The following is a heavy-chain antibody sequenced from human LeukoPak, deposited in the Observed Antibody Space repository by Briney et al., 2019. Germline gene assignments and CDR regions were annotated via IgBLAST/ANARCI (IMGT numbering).Heavy chain of an antibody. CDR2: VSDDGNYK. CDR1: GFTFSSYG. V-gene: IGHV3-30*18. D-gene: IGHD2-21*02. Sequence: GGSLRLSCAASGFTFSSYGMHWVRQAPGKGLEWVAVVSDDGNYKYYAASLKGRFTISRDNSKNTVYLQMNSLRVEDTSLNYCAKEGDSGSFDVWGQGTVVTVSS. CDR3: AKEGDSGSFDV. J-gene: IGHJ3*01.